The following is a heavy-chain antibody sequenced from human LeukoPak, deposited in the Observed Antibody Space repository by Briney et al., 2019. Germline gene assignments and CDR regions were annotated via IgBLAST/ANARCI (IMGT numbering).Heavy chain of an antibody. J-gene: IGHJ4*02. Sequence: PGGSLRLSCAASGFTLSSYSMNWVRQAPGKGLEWVSYISSSSSTIYYADSVKGRFTISRDNAKNSVYLQMNSLRDDDTAVYYCARGTGTGWRFDFWGQGTLVTVSS. CDR3: ARGTGTGWRFDF. D-gene: IGHD3/OR15-3a*01. CDR2: ISSSSSTI. V-gene: IGHV3-48*02. CDR1: GFTLSSYS.